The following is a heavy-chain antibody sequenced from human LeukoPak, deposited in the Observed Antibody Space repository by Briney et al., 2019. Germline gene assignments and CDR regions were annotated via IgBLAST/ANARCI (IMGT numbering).Heavy chain of an antibody. CDR3: ASSQSGSYYFGYYYYGMDV. V-gene: IGHV4-34*01. CDR1: GGSFSGYY. Sequence: NSSETLSLTCAVYGGSFSGYYWSWIRQPPGKGLEWIGEINHSGSTNCNPSLKSRVTISVDTSKNQFSLKLSSVTAADTAVYYCASSQSGSYYFGYYYYGMDVWGQGTTVTVSS. J-gene: IGHJ6*02. D-gene: IGHD3-10*01. CDR2: INHSGST.